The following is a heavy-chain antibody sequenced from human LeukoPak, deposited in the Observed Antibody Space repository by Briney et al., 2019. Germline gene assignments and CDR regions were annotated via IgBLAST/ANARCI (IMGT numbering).Heavy chain of an antibody. J-gene: IGHJ6*03. CDR1: GGSLSGYY. CDR2: INHSGST. D-gene: IGHD6-6*01. CDR3: ARGPFAARPPHHYIDL. V-gene: IGHV4-34*01. Sequence: PSETLSLTCAVYGGSLSGYYRSWIRQPPGKGLEWIGEINHSGSTNDNPSLKSRVTISVDTSKSQFSLKLRSVIAADTAVYYCARGPFAARPPHHYIDLWGQGTTVTVSS.